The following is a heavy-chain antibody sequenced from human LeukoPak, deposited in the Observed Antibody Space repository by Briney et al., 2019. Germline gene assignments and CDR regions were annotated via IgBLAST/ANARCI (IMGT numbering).Heavy chain of an antibody. Sequence: GGSLRLSCAASGVTLSDYYMGWIRQAPGKGLEWVSCISSSSSYTNYAESVKGRFTISRDNAKNSLYLQINSLRAEDTAVYYCARYYYGSGSYYPIDYWGHGTLVTVST. V-gene: IGHV3-11*06. CDR2: ISSSSSYT. CDR3: ARYYYGSGSYYPIDY. J-gene: IGHJ4*01. D-gene: IGHD3-10*01. CDR1: GVTLSDYY.